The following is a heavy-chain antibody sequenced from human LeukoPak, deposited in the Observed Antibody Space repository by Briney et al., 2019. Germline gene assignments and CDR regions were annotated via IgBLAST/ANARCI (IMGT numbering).Heavy chain of an antibody. D-gene: IGHD5-12*01. CDR1: GFTFSSYS. CDR2: ISGGSSSV. J-gene: IGHJ4*02. Sequence: GGSLRLSCAASGFTFSSYSLTWVRQAPGKGLEWVSHISGGSSSVYYADSVKGRFTISRDNAKNSLYLQMNSLRDEDTAVYYCARKYGGYADYWGQGPLVTVSS. V-gene: IGHV3-48*02. CDR3: ARKYGGYADY.